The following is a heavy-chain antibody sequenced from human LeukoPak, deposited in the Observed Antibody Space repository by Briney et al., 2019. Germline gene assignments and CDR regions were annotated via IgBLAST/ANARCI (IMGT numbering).Heavy chain of an antibody. CDR1: GGSISSSSYY. CDR2: IYYSGST. D-gene: IGHD2-2*01. J-gene: IGHJ5*02. CDR3: ARRVVLAASEIDP. Sequence: SETLSLTCTVSGGSISSSSYYWGWIRQPPGKGLEWIGSIYYSGSTYYNPSLKSRVTISVDTSKNQFSLKLSSVTAADTAVYYCARRVVLAASEIDPWGQGTLVTVSS. V-gene: IGHV4-39*01.